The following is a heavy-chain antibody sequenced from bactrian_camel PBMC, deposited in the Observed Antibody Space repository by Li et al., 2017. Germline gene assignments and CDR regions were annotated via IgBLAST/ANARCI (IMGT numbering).Heavy chain of an antibody. CDR3: AFEIQPRVGGLDYSQGAPMAPLCPTLGY. V-gene: IGHV3S53*01. J-gene: IGHJ4*01. CDR2: ISSAGSR. Sequence: HVQLVESGGGSVRGGGSLMISCKASGDTWSINFMAWFRQRPGKEREGVATISSAGSRRYTDSVKGRFTISRDRAKSTLYLQMHSLKPEDTGMYYCAFEIQPRVGGLDYSQGAPMAPLCPTLGYWGQGTQVTVS. D-gene: IGHD7*01. CDR1: GDTWSINF.